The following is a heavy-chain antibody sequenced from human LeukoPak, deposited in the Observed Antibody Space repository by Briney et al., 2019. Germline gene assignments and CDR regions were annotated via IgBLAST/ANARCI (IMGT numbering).Heavy chain of an antibody. CDR2: VYHSGST. J-gene: IGHJ6*02. Sequence: SETLFITCAVSGGAISRYYWTWIRQPPGKELEWIGYVYHSGSTKYSTSLRSRVTISVDTSKNQFSLNLRSVTAADTAVYYCARDGDYEVAMDVWGQGTRVIVSS. D-gene: IGHD4-17*01. CDR1: GGAISRYY. CDR3: ARDGDYEVAMDV. V-gene: IGHV4-59*12.